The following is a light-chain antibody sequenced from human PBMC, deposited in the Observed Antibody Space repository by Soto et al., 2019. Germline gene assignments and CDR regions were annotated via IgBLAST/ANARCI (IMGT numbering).Light chain of an antibody. J-gene: IGKJ1*01. Sequence: DIQLTQSPSTLSGSVGDRVTLTCLASQSINSWLAWYQQKPGKAPQILIYDASTLKNGVPSRFSASGSGTEFTLIISSLQPDDFATYYCQQYTSYSWTFGQGTKVDIK. V-gene: IGKV1-5*01. CDR2: DAS. CDR3: QQYTSYSWT. CDR1: QSINSW.